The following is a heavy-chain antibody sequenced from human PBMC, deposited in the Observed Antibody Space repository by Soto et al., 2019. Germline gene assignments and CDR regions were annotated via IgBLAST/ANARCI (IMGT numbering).Heavy chain of an antibody. CDR2: ISASGDYT. J-gene: IGHJ5*02. CDR1: GFTFSNLA. V-gene: IGHV3-23*01. CDR3: ASLVVTPTRLPGDWSDP. Sequence: PGGSLRLSCAASGFTFSNLAMSWVRQAPGKGLEWVSIISASGDYTSYADSVKGRFTISRDNSKNTMYMQLSSLSAEDTAVYYCASLVVTPTRLPGDWSDPWGQGTLVTVSS. D-gene: IGHD2-21*02.